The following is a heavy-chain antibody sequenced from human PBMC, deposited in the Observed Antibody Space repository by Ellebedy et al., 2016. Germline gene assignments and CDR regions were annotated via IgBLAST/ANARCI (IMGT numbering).Heavy chain of an antibody. CDR3: ARGGYCSGGSCYHYGMDV. V-gene: IGHV3-13*04. CDR2: IGTAGDT. CDR1: GFTFSSYD. J-gene: IGHJ6*02. D-gene: IGHD2-15*01. Sequence: GGSLRLSXAASGFTFSSYDMHWVRQATGKGLEWVSAIGTAGDTYYPGSVKGRFTISRENAKNSLYLQMNSLRAGDTAVYYCARGGYCSGGSCYHYGMDVWGQGTTVTVSS.